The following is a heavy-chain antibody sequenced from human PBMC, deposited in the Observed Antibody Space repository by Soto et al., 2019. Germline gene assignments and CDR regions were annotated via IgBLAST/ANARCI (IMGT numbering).Heavy chain of an antibody. CDR3: AAGILDNYYDSSGYSQPFDY. D-gene: IGHD3-22*01. CDR2: IIPIFGTA. V-gene: IGHV1-69*13. CDR1: GGTFSSYA. Sequence: SVKVSCKASGGTFSSYAISWVRQAPGQGLEWMGGIIPIFGTANYAQKFQGRVTITADEPTSTAYMELSSLRSEDTAVYYCAAGILDNYYDSSGYSQPFDYWGQGTLVTVSS. J-gene: IGHJ4*02.